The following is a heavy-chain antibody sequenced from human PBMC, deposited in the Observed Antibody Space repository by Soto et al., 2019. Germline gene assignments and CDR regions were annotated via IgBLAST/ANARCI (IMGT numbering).Heavy chain of an antibody. Sequence: ASVEVSCRAAGYTFTSYYMHWVRQAPGQGLAWMGIINPSGGSTSYAQKYQGRVTMTKDTSTSTVYMELSSLRSEDTAVYYCARDPGTDYYSDYWCQEPLVT. CDR1: GYTFTSYY. CDR3: ARDPGTDYYSDY. J-gene: IGHJ4*02. D-gene: IGHD1-1*01. V-gene: IGHV1-46*03. CDR2: INPSGGST.